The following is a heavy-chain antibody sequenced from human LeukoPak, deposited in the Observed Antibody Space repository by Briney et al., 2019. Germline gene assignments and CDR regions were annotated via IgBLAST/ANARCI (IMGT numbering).Heavy chain of an antibody. Sequence: GGSLRLSCAASGFTFDDYAMHWVRQAPGKGLEWVSGISWNSGSIGYADSVKGRFTISRDNAKNSLYLQMNSLRAEDTALYYCAKEGRYYDSSGYPLKDAFDIWGQGTMVTVSS. CDR3: AKEGRYYDSSGYPLKDAFDI. D-gene: IGHD3-22*01. V-gene: IGHV3-9*01. J-gene: IGHJ3*02. CDR2: ISWNSGSI. CDR1: GFTFDDYA.